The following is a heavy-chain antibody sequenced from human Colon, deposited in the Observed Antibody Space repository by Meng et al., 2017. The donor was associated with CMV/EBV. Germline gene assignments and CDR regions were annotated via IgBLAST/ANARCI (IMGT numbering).Heavy chain of an antibody. J-gene: IGHJ4*02. V-gene: IGHV3-30*02. CDR1: GFIFSHYS. CDR2: IRFDGSQQ. Sequence: QLQLVGSGGGVVQPGGSLRLSCVPSGFIFSHYSMQWVRQSPGKGLEWVAHIRFDGSQQFYVQSVKGRFTVSRHDPKNTLYLQMNDLRPEDTGVYYCATDHLWGMPNWGRGTLVTVSS. CDR3: ATDHLWGMPN. D-gene: IGHD3-3*02.